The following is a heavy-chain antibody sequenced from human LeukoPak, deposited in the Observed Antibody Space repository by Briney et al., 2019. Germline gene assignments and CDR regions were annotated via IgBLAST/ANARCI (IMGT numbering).Heavy chain of an antibody. J-gene: IGHJ4*02. Sequence: GESLKISCKGSGYSFTSYWIGWVRQMPGKGLEWMGIIYPGDSGTRYSPSFHGQVTISADKSISTAYLQWSSLKASDTAMYYCARHVLRHTDLNLDYWGQGTLVTVSS. CDR2: IYPGDSGT. V-gene: IGHV5-51*01. CDR1: GYSFTSYW. D-gene: IGHD1-14*01. CDR3: ARHVLRHTDLNLDY.